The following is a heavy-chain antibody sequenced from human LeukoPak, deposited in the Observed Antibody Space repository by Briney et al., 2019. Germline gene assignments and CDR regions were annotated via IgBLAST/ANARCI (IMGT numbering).Heavy chain of an antibody. CDR3: ARHLFAYYYGSGPPGDY. V-gene: IGHV3-23*01. CDR1: GFTFSSYA. Sequence: GGSLRLSCAASGFTFSSYAMSWVRQAPGKGLEWVSAIIGSGGSTYYADSVKGRFTISRDNAKNSLYLQMNSLRAEDTAVYYCARHLFAYYYGSGPPGDYWGQGTLVTVSS. J-gene: IGHJ4*02. D-gene: IGHD3-10*01. CDR2: IIGSGGST.